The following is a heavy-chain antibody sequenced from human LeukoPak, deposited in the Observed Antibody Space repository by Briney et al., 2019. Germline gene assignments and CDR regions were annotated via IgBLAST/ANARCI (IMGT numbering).Heavy chain of an antibody. V-gene: IGHV1-2*02. CDR1: GYTFTGYY. Sequence: GASVKVSCKASGYTFTGYYMHWVRQAPGQGLEWMGWINTNSGGTNYAQKFQGRVTMTRDTSISTAYMDLSSLRSEDTAVYYCASGTTDIVVVPATLRNYYFDYWGQGTLVTVSS. CDR2: INTNSGGT. J-gene: IGHJ4*02. D-gene: IGHD2-2*01. CDR3: ASGTTDIVVVPATLRNYYFDY.